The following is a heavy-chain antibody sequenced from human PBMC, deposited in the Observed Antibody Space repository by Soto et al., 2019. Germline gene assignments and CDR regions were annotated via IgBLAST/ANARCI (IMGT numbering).Heavy chain of an antibody. CDR2: MNPNSGNT. D-gene: IGHD3-10*01. Sequence: GASVKVSCKASGYTFTSYDINWVRQATGQGLEWMGWMNPNSGNTGYAQKFQGRVTMTRNTSISTAYMELSSLRSEDTAVYYCATHRARAIWFDIDYWGQGTLVTVSS. CDR3: ATHRARAIWFDIDY. J-gene: IGHJ4*02. V-gene: IGHV1-8*01. CDR1: GYTFTSYD.